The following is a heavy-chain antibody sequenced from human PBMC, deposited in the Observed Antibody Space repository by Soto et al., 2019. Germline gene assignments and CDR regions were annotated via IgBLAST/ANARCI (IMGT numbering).Heavy chain of an antibody. CDR2: IYPGDSDT. Sequence: GESLKISCKGSGYSFTSYWIGWVRQMPGKGLEWMGIIYPGDSDTRYSPSFQGQVTISADKSISTAYLQWSSLKASDTAMYYCARLAAAGPYYYYGMDVWGQGTTVTVSS. D-gene: IGHD6-13*01. V-gene: IGHV5-51*01. J-gene: IGHJ6*02. CDR1: GYSFTSYW. CDR3: ARLAAAGPYYYYGMDV.